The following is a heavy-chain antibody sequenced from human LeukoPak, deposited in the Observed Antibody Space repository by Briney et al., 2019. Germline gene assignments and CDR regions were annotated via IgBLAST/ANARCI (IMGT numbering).Heavy chain of an antibody. CDR2: INHSGST. D-gene: IGHD2-2*01. J-gene: IGHJ4*02. Sequence: SETLCLTCAVYGGSFSGYYWSWIRQPPGKGLEWIGEINHSGSTNYNPSLKSRVTISVDTSKNQFSLKLSSVTAADTAVYYCGYCSSTSCYADYWGQGTLVTVSS. V-gene: IGHV4-34*01. CDR1: GGSFSGYY. CDR3: GYCSSTSCYADY.